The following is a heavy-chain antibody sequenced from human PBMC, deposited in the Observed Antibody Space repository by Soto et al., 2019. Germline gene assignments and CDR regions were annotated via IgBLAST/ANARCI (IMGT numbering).Heavy chain of an antibody. CDR3: ARAVVVVAATYYFDY. V-gene: IGHV1-18*01. Sequence: GASVKVSCKASGYTFTSYGISWVRQAPGQGLEWMGWISAYNGNTNYAQKLQGRVTMTTDTSTSTAYMELRSLRSDDTAVYYCARAVVVVAATYYFDYWGQGTLVTASS. CDR2: ISAYNGNT. J-gene: IGHJ4*02. D-gene: IGHD2-15*01. CDR1: GYTFTSYG.